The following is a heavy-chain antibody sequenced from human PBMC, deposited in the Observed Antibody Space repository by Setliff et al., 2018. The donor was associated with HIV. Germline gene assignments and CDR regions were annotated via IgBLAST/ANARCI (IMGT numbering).Heavy chain of an antibody. V-gene: IGHV3-23*01. CDR2: ITSGGST. CDR1: GFTFSSYA. CDR3: ARDQVANYYGSGIDY. J-gene: IGHJ4*02. D-gene: IGHD3-10*01. Sequence: PGGSLRLSCAASGFTFSSYAMSWVRQTPEKGLEWVSIITSGGSTSYADSVKGRFTISRDNSKNTLYLQMNSLRAEDTAVYYCARDQVANYYGSGIDYWGQGTLVTVSS.